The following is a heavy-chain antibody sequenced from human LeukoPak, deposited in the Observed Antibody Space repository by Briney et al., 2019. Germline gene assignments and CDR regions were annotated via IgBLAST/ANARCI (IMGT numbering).Heavy chain of an antibody. CDR3: ATDWTDYDSSGYNWFDP. CDR2: VDREDGET. J-gene: IGHJ5*02. V-gene: IGHV1-69-2*01. D-gene: IGHD3-22*01. Sequence: ASVKVSCKVSGYTFTDYRMHWVQQAPGKGLEWMGLVDREDGETIYAEKFQGRVTITADTSTDTAYMEMSSLRSEGTAVYYCATDWTDYDSSGYNWFDPWGQGTLVTVSS. CDR1: GYTFTDYR.